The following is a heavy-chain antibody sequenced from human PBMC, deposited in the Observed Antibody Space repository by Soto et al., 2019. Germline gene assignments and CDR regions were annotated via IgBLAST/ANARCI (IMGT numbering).Heavy chain of an antibody. CDR1: GGSFSGYY. Sequence: PSETLSLTCAVYGGSFSGYYWSWIRQPPGKGLEWIGEINHSGSTNYNPSLKSRVTISVDTSKNQFSLKLSSVAAADTAVYYCARGDSAVAAAYYYYYGMDVWGQGTTVTVSS. D-gene: IGHD6-19*01. V-gene: IGHV4-34*01. CDR2: INHSGST. J-gene: IGHJ6*02. CDR3: ARGDSAVAAAYYYYYGMDV.